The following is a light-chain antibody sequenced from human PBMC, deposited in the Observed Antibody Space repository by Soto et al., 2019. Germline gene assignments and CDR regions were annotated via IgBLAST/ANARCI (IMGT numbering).Light chain of an antibody. V-gene: IGKV1-5*03. CDR3: QQYQSSPLS. Sequence: DIQMTQSPSTLSASVGDRVTITCRASQSISYWLAWYQQKPGKAPKLLIYRASTLESGVPSRFSGSGSGTEFTLTISSLQPDDFATFYCQQYQSSPLSFGGGTKVEI. CDR2: RAS. CDR1: QSISYW. J-gene: IGKJ4*01.